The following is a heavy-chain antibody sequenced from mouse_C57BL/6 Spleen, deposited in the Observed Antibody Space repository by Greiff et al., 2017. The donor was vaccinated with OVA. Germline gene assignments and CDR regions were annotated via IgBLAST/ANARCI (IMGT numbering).Heavy chain of an antibody. V-gene: IGHV7-3*01. J-gene: IGHJ3*01. CDR2: IRNKANGYTT. Sequence: EVQVVESGGGLVQPGGSLSLSCAASGFTFTDYYMSWVRQPPGKALEWLGFIRNKANGYTTEYSASVKGRFTISRDNSQSILYLQMNALRAEDSATYYCARYSYGYLAYWGQGTLVTVSA. CDR3: ARYSYGYLAY. D-gene: IGHD2-2*01. CDR1: GFTFTDYY.